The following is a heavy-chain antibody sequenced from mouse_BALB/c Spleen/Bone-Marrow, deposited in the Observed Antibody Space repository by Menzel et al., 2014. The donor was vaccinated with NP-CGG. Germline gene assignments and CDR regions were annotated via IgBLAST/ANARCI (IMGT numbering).Heavy chain of an antibody. CDR2: ISSGSSTI. CDR3: VRSYDSYAMAF. J-gene: IGHJ4*01. D-gene: IGHD2-10*02. V-gene: IGHV5-17*02. CDR1: GFTFSSFG. Sequence: EVHLVESGGGLAQPGRSRKLSCAASGFTFSSFGMHWVRQAPEKGLEWVAYISSGSSTIYYADTVKGRFTISRDNPKNTLFLQMTSLRSEDTAMYYCVRSYDSYAMAFWGQGTSVTVSS.